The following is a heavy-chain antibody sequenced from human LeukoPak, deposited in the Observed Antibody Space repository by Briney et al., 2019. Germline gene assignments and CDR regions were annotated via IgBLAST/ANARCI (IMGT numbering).Heavy chain of an antibody. CDR1: GGSISSGDYY. Sequence: SQTLSLTCTVSGGSISSGDYYWSWIRQPPGKGREWIGYIYYSGSTYYNPSLKSRVTISVDTSKNQFSLQLSSVTAADTAVYYCATQSNYYDSSGLDHWGQGTLVTVSS. CDR2: IYYSGST. D-gene: IGHD3-22*01. CDR3: ATQSNYYDSSGLDH. V-gene: IGHV4-30-4*01. J-gene: IGHJ5*02.